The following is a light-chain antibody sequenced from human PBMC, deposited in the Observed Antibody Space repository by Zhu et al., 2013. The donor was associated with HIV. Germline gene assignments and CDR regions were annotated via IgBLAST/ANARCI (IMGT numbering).Light chain of an antibody. CDR2: GAS. CDR3: QEYATSST. J-gene: IGKJ1*01. V-gene: IGKV3-20*01. Sequence: EIVMTQSSAILSVSPGERATLSCRASQTIRNNYVAWYQQKVGQAPRLLIYGASNRLTGIPDRFSGSGSGTDFSLTISRLEAEDSAVYYCQEYATSSTFGQGTKVEIK. CDR1: QTIRNNY.